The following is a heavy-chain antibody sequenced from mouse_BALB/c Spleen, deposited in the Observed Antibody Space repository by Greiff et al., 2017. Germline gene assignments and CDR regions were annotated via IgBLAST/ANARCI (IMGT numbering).Heavy chain of an antibody. CDR3: ARDAPYYYGSSFAY. CDR1: GFTFSDFY. J-gene: IGHJ3*01. V-gene: IGHV7-1*02. Sequence: EVKLVESGGGLVQPGGSLRLSCATSGFTFSDFYMEWVRQPPGKRLEWIAASRNKANDYTTEYSASVKGRFIVSRDTSQSILYLQMNALRAEDTAIYYCARDAPYYYGSSFAYWGQGTLVTVSA. CDR2: SRNKANDYTT. D-gene: IGHD1-1*01.